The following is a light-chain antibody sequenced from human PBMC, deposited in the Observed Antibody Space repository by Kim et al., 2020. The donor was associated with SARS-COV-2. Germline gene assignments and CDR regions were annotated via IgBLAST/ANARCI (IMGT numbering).Light chain of an antibody. CDR3: QVWDSSTGV. CDR2: GDS. J-gene: IGLJ3*02. V-gene: IGLV3-9*01. CDR1: NIGTKN. Sequence: SYELTQPLSVSAALGQTARITCGGNNIGTKNVHWFQQKPGQAPVLVICGDSNRPSGIPERFSGSNSGNTATLTISRAQPGDEADYYCQVWDSSTGVFGGGTQLTVL.